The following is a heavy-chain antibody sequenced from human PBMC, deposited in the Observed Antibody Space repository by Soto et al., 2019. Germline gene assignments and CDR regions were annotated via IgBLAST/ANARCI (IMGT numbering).Heavy chain of an antibody. CDR2: MSAGVGST. J-gene: IGHJ6*04. CDR3: AKDSYGSGTDYFYGMEV. D-gene: IGHD3-10*01. CDR1: GFSFSSYA. Sequence: WGSLRLSCAASGFSFSSYAMSWVRQAPGKGLEWVSCMSAGVGSTFHADSVKGRFTISRDNSKNTLYLQMNSLRAEDTAVYYCAKDSYGSGTDYFYGMEVRGKGNTVTVSS. V-gene: IGHV3-23*01.